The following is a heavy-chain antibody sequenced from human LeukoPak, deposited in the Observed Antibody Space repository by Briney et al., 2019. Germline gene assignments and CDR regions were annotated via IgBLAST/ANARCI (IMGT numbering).Heavy chain of an antibody. CDR3: ATLIVGATGDWFDP. Sequence: ASVKVSCKVSGYTLTELSMHWVRQAPGKGLEWMGGFDPEDGETTYAQKFQGRVTMTEDTSTDTAYMELSSLRSEDTAVYYCATLIVGATGDWFDPWGQGTLVTVSS. D-gene: IGHD1-26*01. CDR2: FDPEDGET. V-gene: IGHV1-24*01. J-gene: IGHJ5*02. CDR1: GYTLTELS.